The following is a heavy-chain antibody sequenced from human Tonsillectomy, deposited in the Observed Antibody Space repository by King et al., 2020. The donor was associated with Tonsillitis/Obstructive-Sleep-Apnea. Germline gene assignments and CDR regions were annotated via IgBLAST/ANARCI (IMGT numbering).Heavy chain of an antibody. CDR2: SRNKANDYTT. D-gene: IGHD1-26*01. V-gene: IGHV3-72*01. J-gene: IGHJ6*02. CDR3: ASGGEGTHPLGSTNYFYGIDV. Sequence: VQLVESGGGLVQPGGSLRLSCAASGFTFSDHYMDWVRQAPGKGLEWVGRSRNKANDYTTKYAASVEGRFTISRDDSKNSLFLQMKSLKLEYAAVYYCASGGEGTHPLGSTNYFYGIDVWGQGTTVTVSS. CDR1: GFTFSDHY.